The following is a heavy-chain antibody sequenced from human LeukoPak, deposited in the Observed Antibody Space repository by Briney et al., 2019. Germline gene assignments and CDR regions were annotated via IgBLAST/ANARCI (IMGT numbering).Heavy chain of an antibody. J-gene: IGHJ4*02. Sequence: ASVKVSCKASGYTFTSYGISWVRQAPGHGLEWMGWISAYNGNTNYAQKLQGRVTMTTDTSTSTAYMELRSLRSDDTAVYYCAREVSGAYYFDYWGQGTLVTVSS. CDR3: AREVSGAYYFDY. CDR1: GYTFTSYG. V-gene: IGHV1-18*01. D-gene: IGHD2-8*02. CDR2: ISAYNGNT.